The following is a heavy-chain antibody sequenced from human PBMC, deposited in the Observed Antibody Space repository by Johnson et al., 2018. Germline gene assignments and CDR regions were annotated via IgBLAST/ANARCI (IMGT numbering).Heavy chain of an antibody. CDR1: GFIFSGHG. Sequence: QVQLVQSGGGVVQPGRSLRLSCAASGFIFSGHGMHWVRQGPGGGLDWVAVISHIGRDEDYAGSVKGRFTISRDNSKNTLFLQMYTLRPEDTGGYYCVRGIGGTWLFDGFDIWGQGTMVTVSA. J-gene: IGHJ3*02. D-gene: IGHD2/OR15-2a*01. V-gene: IGHV3-30*03. CDR3: VRGIGGTWLFDGFDI. CDR2: ISHIGRDE.